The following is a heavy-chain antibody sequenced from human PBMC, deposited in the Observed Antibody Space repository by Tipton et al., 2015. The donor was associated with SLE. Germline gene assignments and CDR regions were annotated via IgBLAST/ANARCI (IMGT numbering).Heavy chain of an antibody. CDR2: ISQSGIT. D-gene: IGHD6-13*01. CDR3: ARHRMMDSSSWAYYFDY. V-gene: IGHV4-38-2*02. J-gene: IGHJ4*02. Sequence: TLSLTCTVSGYSISSGYHWGWIRQPPGKGLEWIGSISQSGITHYNPSLESRVTISVDTSKNQFSLKLNSVTAADTAVYYCARHRMMDSSSWAYYFDYWGQGTLVTVSS. CDR1: GYSISSGYH.